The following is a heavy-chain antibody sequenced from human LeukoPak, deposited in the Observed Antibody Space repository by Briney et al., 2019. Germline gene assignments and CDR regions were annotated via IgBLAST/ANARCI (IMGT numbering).Heavy chain of an antibody. CDR2: IKGDGTVP. CDR3: AREAMVTLDV. CDR1: GFTFSSNL. Sequence: GGSLRLSCAASGFTFSSNLMHWVRQSQGTGLVWVSSIKGDGTVPNYADSVKGRFTISRDNSKNTLYLQMNSLRAEDTAVYYCAREAMVTLDVWGQGTTVTVSS. V-gene: IGHV3-74*01. D-gene: IGHD2-21*02. J-gene: IGHJ6*02.